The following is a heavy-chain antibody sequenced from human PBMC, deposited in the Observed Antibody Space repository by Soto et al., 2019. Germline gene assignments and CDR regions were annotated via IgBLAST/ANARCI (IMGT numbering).Heavy chain of an antibody. D-gene: IGHD2-15*01. CDR1: GYTFTSYY. J-gene: IGHJ1*01. Sequence: ASVKVSCKASGYTFTSYYMHWVRQAPGQGLEWMGIINPSGGSTSYAQKFQGRVTMTRDTSTSTVYMELSSLRSEDTAVYYCARGAVGGVAATPDEYFQHWGQGTLVTV. CDR2: INPSGGST. CDR3: ARGAVGGVAATPDEYFQH. V-gene: IGHV1-46*01.